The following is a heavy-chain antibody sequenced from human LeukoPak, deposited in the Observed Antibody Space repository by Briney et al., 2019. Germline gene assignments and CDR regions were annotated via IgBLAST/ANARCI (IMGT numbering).Heavy chain of an antibody. CDR3: VRDGHNQNRFDF. Sequence: PGGSLRLSCAASGFNFGNHWMDWVRQAPGQGLEWVANIKEDGTLAYYADSVRGRFSISRDNTRNSLFLQMNGLRAEDTAVYFCVRDGHNQNRFDFWGQGTLITVSS. J-gene: IGHJ4*02. CDR1: GFNFGNHW. V-gene: IGHV3-7*03. CDR2: IKEDGTLA. D-gene: IGHD1-14*01.